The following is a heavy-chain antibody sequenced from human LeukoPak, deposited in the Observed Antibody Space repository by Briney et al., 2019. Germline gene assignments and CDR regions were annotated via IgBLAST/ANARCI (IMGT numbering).Heavy chain of an antibody. CDR2: ISGGNT. V-gene: IGHV3-38-3*01. CDR3: CYEVDY. Sequence: GGSLRLSCAASGFTVSSNEMSWVRQAPGKGLEWVSSISGGNTYYADSRKGRFTISRDNSKNTLHLQMNSLRAEDTLPDTSCYEVDYWGQGTLVTVSS. D-gene: IGHD2-2*01. CDR1: GFTVSSNE. J-gene: IGHJ4*02.